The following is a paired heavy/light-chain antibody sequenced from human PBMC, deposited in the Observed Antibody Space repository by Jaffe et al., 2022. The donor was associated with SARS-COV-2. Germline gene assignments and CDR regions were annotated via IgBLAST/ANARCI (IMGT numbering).Light chain of an antibody. Sequence: QAVVTQEPSLTVSPGETVTLTCGSSTGAVTSDLYPNWFQQKPGQAPRTLIYNTTNRHSWTPARFSGSLLGGKAALTLSGAQPDDEADYYCLFSYYGAYVVFGGGTKLTVL. V-gene: IGLV7-46*01. J-gene: IGLJ2*01. CDR2: NTT. CDR3: LFSYYGAYVV. CDR1: TGAVTSDLY.
Heavy chain of an antibody. CDR3: ARDVSPRLGDSLYGETEDYYNMDV. J-gene: IGHJ6*03. V-gene: IGHV1-2*04. D-gene: IGHD3-10*01. CDR1: GYTFTDYY. CDR2: IDPKSGGR. Sequence: QVQLVQSGAEVKKSGASVRVSCKASGYTFTDYYIHWVRQAPGQGPEWMGCIDPKSGGRNYAQKFQGWVTMTRDTSTSTAYMELNWLRSDATAVYYCARDVSPRLGDSLYGETEDYYNMDVWGQGTTVTVSS.